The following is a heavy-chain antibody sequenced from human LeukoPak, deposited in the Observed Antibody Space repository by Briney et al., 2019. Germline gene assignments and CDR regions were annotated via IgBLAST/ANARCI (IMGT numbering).Heavy chain of an antibody. J-gene: IGHJ6*03. D-gene: IGHD3-3*01. CDR2: ISAYNGNT. Sequence: ASVKVSCKASGYTFTSYGISWVRQAPGQGLEWMGWISAYNGNTNYAQKLQGRVTMTTDTSTSTAYMELRSLRSDDTAVYYCARLNDFWSGYYTYYYYMDVWGKGTTVTVSS. CDR1: GYTFTSYG. CDR3: ARLNDFWSGYYTYYYYMDV. V-gene: IGHV1-18*01.